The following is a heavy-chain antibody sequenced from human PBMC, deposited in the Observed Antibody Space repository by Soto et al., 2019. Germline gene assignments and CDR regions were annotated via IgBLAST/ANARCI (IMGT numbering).Heavy chain of an antibody. V-gene: IGHV4-31*03. CDR3: AREREIVATLDY. J-gene: IGHJ4*02. CDR1: GDSISSGGYY. CDR2: IYYSGST. D-gene: IGHD5-12*01. Sequence: QVQLQESGPGLVKPSQTLSLTCTVSGDSISSGGYYWSWIRQHPGKGLEWIGYIYYSGSTYYNPSLKSRVTISVDTSKNQFSLKLSSVTAADTAVYYCAREREIVATLDYWGQGTLVTVSS.